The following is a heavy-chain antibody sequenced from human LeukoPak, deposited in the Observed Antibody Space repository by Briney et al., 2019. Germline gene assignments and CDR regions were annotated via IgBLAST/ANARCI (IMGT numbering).Heavy chain of an antibody. J-gene: IGHJ4*02. D-gene: IGHD2-21*02. Sequence: GGSLRLSCVASGFTFSSLAMNWVRQAPGKGLDWVSGITGSGDRTNYADSVKGRFTISRDNSKNTLYLQMNSLRAEDTAVYYCAKLGGVTLPSSGYWGQGTLVTVSS. CDR1: GFTFSSLA. CDR2: ITGSGDRT. CDR3: AKLGGVTLPSSGY. V-gene: IGHV3-23*01.